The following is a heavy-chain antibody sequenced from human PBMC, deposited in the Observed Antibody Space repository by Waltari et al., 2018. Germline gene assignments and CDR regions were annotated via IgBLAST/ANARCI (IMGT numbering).Heavy chain of an antibody. CDR1: GGSISSYY. D-gene: IGHD6-13*01. J-gene: IGHJ3*02. CDR3: ARHASAGFSPYIGGGRIAAAPLPGAFDI. Sequence: QVQLQESGPGLVKPSETLSLTCTVSGGSISSYYWSWIRQPPGKGLEWIGSIYYSGSTNYNPSLKSRVTISVDTSKNQFSLKLSSVTAADTAVYYCARHASAGFSPYIGGGRIAAAPLPGAFDIWGQGTMVTVSS. CDR2: IYYSGST. V-gene: IGHV4-59*08.